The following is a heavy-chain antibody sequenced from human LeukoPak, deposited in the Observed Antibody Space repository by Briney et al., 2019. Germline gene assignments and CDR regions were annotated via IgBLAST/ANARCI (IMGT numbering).Heavy chain of an antibody. Sequence: GGSLRLSCAASGFTFSSYWMNWARQAPGKGLEWVASINHNGNVNYYVDSVKGRFTISRDNAKSSLYLQMSNLRAEDTAVYFCARGGGLDVWGQGATVTVSS. D-gene: IGHD3-16*01. CDR3: ARGGGLDV. V-gene: IGHV3-7*03. J-gene: IGHJ6*02. CDR2: INHNGNVN. CDR1: GFTFSSYW.